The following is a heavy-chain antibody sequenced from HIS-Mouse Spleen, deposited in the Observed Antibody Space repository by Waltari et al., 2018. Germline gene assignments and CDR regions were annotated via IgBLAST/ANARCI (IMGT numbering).Heavy chain of an antibody. CDR3: ARGTGTDAFDI. D-gene: IGHD1-1*01. V-gene: IGHV1-2*02. CDR1: GYTFTGYY. J-gene: IGHJ3*02. CDR2: INRNSGGT. Sequence: QVQLVQSGAEVKKPGASVKVSCKASGYTFTGYYMHWGRQAPGQGLEGMGGINRNSGGTTYAQKFQGRVTMTRDTSISTAYMELSRLRSDDTAVYYCARGTGTDAFDIWGQGTMVTVSS.